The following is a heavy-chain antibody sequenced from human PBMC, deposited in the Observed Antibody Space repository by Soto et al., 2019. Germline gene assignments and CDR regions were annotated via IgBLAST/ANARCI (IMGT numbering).Heavy chain of an antibody. D-gene: IGHD3-10*01. V-gene: IGHV4-34*01. CDR1: GGSFSGYY. CDR2: INHSGST. Sequence: QVQLQQWGAGLLKPSETLSLTCAVYGGSFSGYYWSWIRQPPGKGLEWIGEINHSGSTNYNPSLKSRVTISVDTSKNQFSLKLSSVTAADTAVYYCARAFMVRGAPFDYWGQGTLVTVSS. J-gene: IGHJ4*02. CDR3: ARAFMVRGAPFDY.